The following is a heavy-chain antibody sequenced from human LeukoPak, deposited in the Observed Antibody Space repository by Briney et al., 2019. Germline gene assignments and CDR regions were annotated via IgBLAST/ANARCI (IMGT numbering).Heavy chain of an antibody. D-gene: IGHD3-3*01. V-gene: IGHV4-59*08. CDR1: GGSISSFY. Sequence: PSETLSLTCTVSGGSISSFYWSWIRQPPGKGLEWIGYIYYSGSTNYSPSLESRVTISVDTSKNQFSLKLSSVTASDTAVYYCARRSDFWSGYSFDYWGQGTLVTVSS. J-gene: IGHJ4*02. CDR2: IYYSGST. CDR3: ARRSDFWSGYSFDY.